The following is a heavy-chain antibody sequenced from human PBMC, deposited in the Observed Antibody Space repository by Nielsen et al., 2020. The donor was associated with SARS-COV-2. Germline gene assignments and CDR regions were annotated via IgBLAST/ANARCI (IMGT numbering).Heavy chain of an antibody. V-gene: IGHV2-70*11. J-gene: IGHJ4*02. Sequence: TLSLTCTVSVVSIGSGDFYWNWIRQPPGKALEWLARIDWDDDKYYSTSLKTRLTISKDTSKNQVVLTMTNMDPVDTATYYCARTYYGGNSAFFDYWGQGTLVTVSS. CDR3: ARTYYGGNSAFFDY. CDR2: IDWDDDK. D-gene: IGHD4-23*01. CDR1: VVSIGSGDFY.